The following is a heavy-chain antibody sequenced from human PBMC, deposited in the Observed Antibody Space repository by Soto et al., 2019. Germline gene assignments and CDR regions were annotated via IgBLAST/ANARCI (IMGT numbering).Heavy chain of an antibody. CDR1: GGSISSSSNH. CDR3: ATHPPYGPLDH. V-gene: IGHV4-39*01. J-gene: IGHJ4*02. Sequence: QLQLQESGPGLVKPSETLSLTCTVSGGSISSSSNHWGWIRQPPGKGLEWIGNIYYSENTYYNPSLKSLVTISLDTSKNQFSLRLTSVTAADTAVYYCATHPPYGPLDHWGQGTLVTVSS. CDR2: IYYSENT. D-gene: IGHD4-17*01.